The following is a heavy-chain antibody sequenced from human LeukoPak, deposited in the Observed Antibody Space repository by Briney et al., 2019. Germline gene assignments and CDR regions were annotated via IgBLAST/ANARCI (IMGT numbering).Heavy chain of an antibody. CDR3: ARNPGVGSSWYRLHY. Sequence: PGGSLRLSCAASGMIFINYPMHGVRQAPGKGLAWVAVMSYDGSNTYYADSVKGRFTISRDNAKSTLYLQMNSLRVEDTAIYYCARNPGVGSSWYRLHYWGQGTLVTVSS. D-gene: IGHD6-13*01. CDR1: GMIFINYP. J-gene: IGHJ4*02. CDR2: MSYDGSNT. V-gene: IGHV3-30-3*01.